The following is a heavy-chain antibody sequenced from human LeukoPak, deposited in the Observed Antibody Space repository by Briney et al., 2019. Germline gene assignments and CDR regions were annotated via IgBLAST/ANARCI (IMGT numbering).Heavy chain of an antibody. Sequence: GGSLRLSCAASGFAFSTYAMSWVRQTPGKGLEWVAAISGSNPGTYHASSVRGRFTISRDNAKNSVYLQMSSLRDEDTAVYYCARGLNTSPGVDYWGQGTLVVVSS. D-gene: IGHD3-16*01. J-gene: IGHJ4*02. V-gene: IGHV3-23*01. CDR3: ARGLNTSPGVDY. CDR1: GFAFSTYA. CDR2: ISGSNPGT.